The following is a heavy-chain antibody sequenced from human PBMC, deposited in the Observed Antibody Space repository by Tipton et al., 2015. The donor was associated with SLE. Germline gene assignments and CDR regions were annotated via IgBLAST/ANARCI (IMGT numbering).Heavy chain of an antibody. D-gene: IGHD6-13*01. CDR3: ARLVTSSWYWYFDL. V-gene: IGHV4-38-2*02. CDR2: IDHSGNT. Sequence: TLSLTCTVSGYSISSGYNWGWIRQPPGKGLEWIGSIDHSGNTYYNPSLKSRVTISVDTSKNQFSLKLISVTAADTAVFYCARLVTSSWYWYFDLWGRGTLVTVSS. CDR1: GYSISSGYN. J-gene: IGHJ2*01.